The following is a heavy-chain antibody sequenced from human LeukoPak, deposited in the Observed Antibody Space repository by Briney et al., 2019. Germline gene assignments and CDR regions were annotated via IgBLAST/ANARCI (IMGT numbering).Heavy chain of an antibody. J-gene: IGHJ6*03. Sequence: SETLSLTCTVSGGSISSYYWSWIRQPPGKGLEWIGYIYYSGSTNYNPSLKSRVTISVDTSKNQFSLKLSSVTAADTAVYYCARVPPTIVVVPAGLNYYYYMDVWGKGTTVTVSS. CDR3: ARVPPTIVVVPAGLNYYYYMDV. CDR1: GGSISSYY. CDR2: IYYSGST. V-gene: IGHV4-59*01. D-gene: IGHD2-2*01.